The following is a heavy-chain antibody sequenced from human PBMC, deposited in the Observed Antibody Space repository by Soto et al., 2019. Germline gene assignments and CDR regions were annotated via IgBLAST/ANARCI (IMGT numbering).Heavy chain of an antibody. Sequence: SDTLSLTCALYGGSFSGYYWSWIRQPPGKGLEWIGEINHSGSTNYNPSHKSRVTISVDTSKNQFSLKLSSVTAADTAVYYCASGSLGRAVAGTRPQYHWFDPWGQGTVVTVSA. CDR1: GGSFSGYY. V-gene: IGHV4-34*01. CDR2: INHSGST. J-gene: IGHJ5*02. D-gene: IGHD6-19*01. CDR3: ASGSLGRAVAGTRPQYHWFDP.